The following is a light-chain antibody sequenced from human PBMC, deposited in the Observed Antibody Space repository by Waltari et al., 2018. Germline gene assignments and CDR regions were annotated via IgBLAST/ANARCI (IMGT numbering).Light chain of an antibody. CDR2: AAS. CDR1: QGIREY. V-gene: IGKV1-9*01. J-gene: IGKJ4*01. Sequence: DIQLTQPPSFLSASVGARVPITCRASQGIREYLAWFQQKAGKAPKLLIYAASTLQRGVPSRFSGSGSGTEFTLTISSLQPEDFATYYCQQLNSYPLTFGGGTKVEIK. CDR3: QQLNSYPLT.